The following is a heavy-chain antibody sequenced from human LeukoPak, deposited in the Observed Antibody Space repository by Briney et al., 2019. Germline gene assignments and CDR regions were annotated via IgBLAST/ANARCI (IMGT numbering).Heavy chain of an antibody. J-gene: IGHJ4*02. D-gene: IGHD6-13*01. CDR1: GFTFSDSY. CDR2: ISGSGHDI. V-gene: IGHV3-11*01. CDR3: ARGSGSSWYFYFDY. Sequence: KPGGSLRLSCAASGFTFSDSYMTWVRQAPGKGVEWVAYISGSGHDINYSDSVKGRFTISRDNAKNSLYLQMNSLRAEDTALYYCARGSGSSWYFYFDYWGQGTLVTVSS.